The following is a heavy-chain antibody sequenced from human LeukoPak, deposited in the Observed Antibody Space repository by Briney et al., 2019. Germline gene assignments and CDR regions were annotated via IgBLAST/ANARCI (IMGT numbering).Heavy chain of an antibody. V-gene: IGHV3-7*01. D-gene: IGHD2/OR15-2a*01. CDR2: IKQDGSEK. Sequence: SSETLSLTCTVSGGSISNYYWSWIRQPPGKGLEWVANIKQDGSEKYYVDSVKGRFTISRDNAKNSLYLQMNSLRAEDTAVYYCARDLSTYFFDSGRNPLYWGQGTLVTVSS. CDR1: GGSISNYY. J-gene: IGHJ4*02. CDR3: ARDLSTYFFDSGRNPLY.